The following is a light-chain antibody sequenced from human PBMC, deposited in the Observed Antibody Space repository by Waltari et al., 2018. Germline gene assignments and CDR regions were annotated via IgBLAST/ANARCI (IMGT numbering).Light chain of an antibody. CDR3: QQYNNWPFT. J-gene: IGKJ2*01. V-gene: IGKV3-15*01. CDR2: GAS. Sequence: EIVMTQSPATLSVSPGQRATLSCRTSQRLSSNLAWYPQKPGQAPRRLIYGASTRAPGIPFRFSGSGSGTDFTLTISSLQSEDFAVYYCQQYNNWPFTFGQGTKLEIK. CDR1: QRLSSN.